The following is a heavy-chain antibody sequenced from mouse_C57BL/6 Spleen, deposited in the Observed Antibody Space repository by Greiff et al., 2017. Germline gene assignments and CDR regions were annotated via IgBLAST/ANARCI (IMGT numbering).Heavy chain of an antibody. Sequence: VQLQQSGAELVRPGASVKLSCKASGYTFTDYYINWVKQRPGQGLEWIARIYPGSGNTYYNEKFKGKATLTAEKSSSTAYMQLSSLTSEDSAVYFCARERGYYGSSYGFDYWGQGTTLTVSA. D-gene: IGHD1-1*01. V-gene: IGHV1-76*01. CDR3: ARERGYYGSSYGFDY. CDR1: GYTFTDYY. CDR2: IYPGSGNT. J-gene: IGHJ2*01.